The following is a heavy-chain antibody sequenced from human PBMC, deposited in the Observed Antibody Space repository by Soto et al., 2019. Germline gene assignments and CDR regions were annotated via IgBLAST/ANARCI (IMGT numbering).Heavy chain of an antibody. J-gene: IGHJ6*02. Sequence: QVQLQESGPGLVKPSQTLSLTCTVSGGSISSGDYYWSWMRQPPGKGVEWIGYIYYSGRTDYNPSLKSRVTISVDTSKNQFSLKLSSVTAADTAVYYCARASAVVTDVWGQGTTVTVSS. CDR1: GGSISSGDYY. D-gene: IGHD5-18*01. CDR3: ARASAVVTDV. CDR2: IYYSGRT. V-gene: IGHV4-30-4*01.